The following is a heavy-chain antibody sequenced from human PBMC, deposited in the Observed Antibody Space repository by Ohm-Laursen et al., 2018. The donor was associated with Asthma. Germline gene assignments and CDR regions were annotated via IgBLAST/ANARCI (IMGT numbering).Heavy chain of an antibody. Sequence: SLRLSCAASGLAFSTYFMSWVRQAPGKGLEWVSTISATGGSTYYADSVKGRLIISRDSSTNTLSLQMNSLRADDTAVYYCSRDPRRLPFWGQGTTVTVSS. V-gene: IGHV3-23*01. CDR2: ISATGGST. D-gene: IGHD4-11*01. CDR3: SRDPRRLPF. CDR1: GLAFSTYF. J-gene: IGHJ6*02.